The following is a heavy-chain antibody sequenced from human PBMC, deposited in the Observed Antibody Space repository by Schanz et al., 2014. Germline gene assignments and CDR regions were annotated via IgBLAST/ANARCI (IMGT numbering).Heavy chain of an antibody. V-gene: IGHV3-20*04. CDR1: GFIFDDYG. CDR3: ARDGRPPFYGSGEHYY. D-gene: IGHD3-10*01. CDR2: INWNGGDT. Sequence: EVLLLESGGRVERPGGSLRLSCAASGFIFDDYGMSWVRQVPGKGLEWVSGINWNGGDTSYADSVKGRFIISRDNAKNSLYLQLSSLQGEDTAVYYCARDGRPPFYGSGEHYYWGQGTLVTVSS. J-gene: IGHJ4*02.